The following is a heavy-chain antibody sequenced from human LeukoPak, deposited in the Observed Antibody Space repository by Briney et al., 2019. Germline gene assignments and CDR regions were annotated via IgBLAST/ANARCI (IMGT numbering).Heavy chain of an antibody. J-gene: IGHJ4*02. CDR2: ISGDGITT. Sequence: GGSLRLSCAASGFTFSNYWIHWGRPPPGKGLEWGSGISGDGITTKYADSVKGRVTISRDNAKNTLYLQMNSLRDEDTAVYYGGRGYCTTGVCYDLFDSWGQGTLVIVSS. CDR1: GFTFSNYW. CDR3: GRGYCTTGVCYDLFDS. D-gene: IGHD2-8*01. V-gene: IGHV3-74*03.